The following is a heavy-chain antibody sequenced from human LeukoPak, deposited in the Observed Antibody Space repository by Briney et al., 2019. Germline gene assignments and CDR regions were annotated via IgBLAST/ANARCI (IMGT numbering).Heavy chain of an antibody. CDR1: GGSISTYY. CDR3: ARGYTAMSRNYYYGMDV. V-gene: IGHV4-59*01. CDR2: VYDSGAA. J-gene: IGHJ6*02. D-gene: IGHD5-18*01. Sequence: SETLSLTCSVSGGSISTYYWSWVRQPPGKGLEWIGYVYDSGAANYNPSLKSRLTISVDTSKNQFSLKLRSVTAADTAVYYCARGYTAMSRNYYYGMDVWGQGTTVTVS.